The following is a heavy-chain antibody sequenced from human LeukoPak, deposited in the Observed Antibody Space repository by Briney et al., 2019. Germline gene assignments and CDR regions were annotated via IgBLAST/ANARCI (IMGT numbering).Heavy chain of an antibody. J-gene: IGHJ4*02. CDR2: INPNSGGT. CDR3: ARCYYDSSGYIRGFDY. V-gene: IGHV1-2*02. CDR1: GYTFTGYY. D-gene: IGHD3-22*01. Sequence: ASVKVSCKASGYTFTGYYMHWVRQAPGQGLEWMGWINPNSGGTNYAQKFQGRVTMTRDTSISTAYMELSRLRSDDTAVYYCARCYYDSSGYIRGFDYWGQGTLVTVSS.